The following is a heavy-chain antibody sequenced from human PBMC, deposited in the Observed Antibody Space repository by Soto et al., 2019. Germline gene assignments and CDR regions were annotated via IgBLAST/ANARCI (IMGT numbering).Heavy chain of an antibody. D-gene: IGHD6-13*01. CDR3: TRLAFGSSWYGFDY. CDR1: GFTLSDYA. V-gene: IGHV3-73*02. CDR2: IKNKAENYAT. Sequence: EVQLVESGGGLVQPGGSLKLSCAASGFTLSDYAIHWVRLASGEGLEWVGRIKNKAENYATEYAASVKDRFTISRDDSKNTAYLQMNTLRTEDTAVYYCTRLAFGSSWYGFDYWGQGTLVSVSS. J-gene: IGHJ4*02.